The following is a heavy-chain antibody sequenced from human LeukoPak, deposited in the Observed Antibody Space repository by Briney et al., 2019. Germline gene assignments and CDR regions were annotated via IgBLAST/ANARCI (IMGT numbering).Heavy chain of an antibody. CDR1: GFTFSDYY. CDR3: ASSQVYSNYEY. CDR2: ISSSGSTI. Sequence: GGSLRLSCAASGFTFSDYYMSWIRQAPGKGLEWVSYISSSGSTIYYADSVKGRFTISRDNAKNSLYLQMNSLRAEDTAVCYCASSQVYSNYEYWGQGTLVTVSS. J-gene: IGHJ4*02. V-gene: IGHV3-11*01. D-gene: IGHD4-11*01.